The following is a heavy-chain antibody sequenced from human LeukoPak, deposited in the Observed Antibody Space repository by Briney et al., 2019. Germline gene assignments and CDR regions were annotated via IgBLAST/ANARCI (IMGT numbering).Heavy chain of an antibody. CDR3: ARVQSSHGDGWFDP. D-gene: IGHD4-17*01. J-gene: IGHJ5*02. CDR2: IYYSGST. CDR1: GGSISSYY. V-gene: IGHV4-59*01. Sequence: PSETLSLTCTVSGGSISSYYWSWIRQPPGKGLEWIGYIYYSGSTNYNPSLKSRVTISVDTSKNQFSLKLSSVTAADTAVYYCARVQSSHGDGWFDPWGQGTLVTVSS.